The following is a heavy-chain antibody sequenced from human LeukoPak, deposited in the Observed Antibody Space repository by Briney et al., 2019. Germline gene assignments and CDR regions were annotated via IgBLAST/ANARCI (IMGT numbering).Heavy chain of an antibody. J-gene: IGHJ3*02. CDR3: ARDRYSYGLGDAFDI. D-gene: IGHD5-18*01. CDR2: IYTSGST. V-gene: IGHV4-61*02. CDR1: GGSISSGSYY. Sequence: PSQTLSPTCTVSGGSISSGSYYWSWIRQPAGKGLEWIGRIYTSGSTNYNPSLKSRVTISVDTSKNQFSLKLSSVTAADTAVYYCARDRYSYGLGDAFDIWGQGTMVTVSS.